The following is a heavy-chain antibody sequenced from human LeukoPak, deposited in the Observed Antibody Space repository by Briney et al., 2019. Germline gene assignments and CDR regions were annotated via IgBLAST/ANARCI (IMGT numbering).Heavy chain of an antibody. CDR1: GGSVSTTSYY. D-gene: IGHD1-26*01. V-gene: IGHV4-39*01. Sequence: SETLSLTCTASGGSVSTTSYYWGWIRQPMGKGLEWIGSIFYTGTTYYNASLKSRVTISVDTSKNQSSLKLNSVTATDTAVYYCARHLTMSGSYPFDPWGQGTLVTVSS. CDR3: ARHLTMSGSYPFDP. CDR2: IFYTGTT. J-gene: IGHJ5*02.